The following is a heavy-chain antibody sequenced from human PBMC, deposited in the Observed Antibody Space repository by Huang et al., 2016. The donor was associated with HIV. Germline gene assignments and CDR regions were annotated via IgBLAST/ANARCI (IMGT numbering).Heavy chain of an antibody. V-gene: IGHV4-34*01. D-gene: IGHD6-19*01. J-gene: IGHJ4*02. Sequence: QVQLRQWGAGLVKPSETLSLTCAVYGGSFSGYYWTWLRQSPGKGLEWIGEITHSGKTNYQPSLKSRVTISKDTAKNQFSLQLTAVSAADTGVYFCAREKAADSAWYGVYYFDYWGEGALVTVTS. CDR2: ITHSGKT. CDR1: GGSFSGYY. CDR3: AREKAADSAWYGVYYFDY.